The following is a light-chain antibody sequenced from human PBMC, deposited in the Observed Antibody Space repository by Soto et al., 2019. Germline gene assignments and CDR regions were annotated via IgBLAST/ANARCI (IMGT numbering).Light chain of an antibody. Sequence: DIQMTQSPSSLSASVGDRVTITCQASQDIKKSLNWYQQRPGKAPKVLIYDTSKLQTGVPSRFNRRRSGTYFILTIRSLQPEDIATYYCQQFDNLPLTFGGGTKVEIK. CDR2: DTS. CDR1: QDIKKS. V-gene: IGKV1-33*01. J-gene: IGKJ4*01. CDR3: QQFDNLPLT.